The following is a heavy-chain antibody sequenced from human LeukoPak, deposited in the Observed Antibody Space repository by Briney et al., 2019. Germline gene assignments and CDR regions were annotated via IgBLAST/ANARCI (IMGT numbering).Heavy chain of an antibody. CDR2: MNPNSGNT. CDR3: ARVGPYYDILTGYYPNFDY. Sequence: ASEKVSCKASGYTFTSYDINWVRQATGQGLEWMGWMNPNSGNTGYAQKFQGRVTMTRNTSISTAYMELSSLRSEDTAVYYCARVGPYYDILTGYYPNFDYWGQGTLVTVSS. CDR1: GYTFTSYD. D-gene: IGHD3-9*01. J-gene: IGHJ4*02. V-gene: IGHV1-8*01.